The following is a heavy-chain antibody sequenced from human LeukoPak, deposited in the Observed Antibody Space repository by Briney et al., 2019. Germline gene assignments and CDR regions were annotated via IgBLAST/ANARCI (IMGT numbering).Heavy chain of an antibody. CDR2: IYYSGST. CDR3: ARAIVATIWAHFDY. CDR1: GGSISSYY. V-gene: IGHV4-59*01. J-gene: IGHJ4*02. D-gene: IGHD5-12*01. Sequence: SETPSLTCTVSGGSISSYYWSWIRQPPGKGLEWTGYIYYSGSTNYNPSLKSRVTISVDTSKNQFSLKLSSVTAADTAVYYCARAIVATIWAHFDYWGQGTLVTVPS.